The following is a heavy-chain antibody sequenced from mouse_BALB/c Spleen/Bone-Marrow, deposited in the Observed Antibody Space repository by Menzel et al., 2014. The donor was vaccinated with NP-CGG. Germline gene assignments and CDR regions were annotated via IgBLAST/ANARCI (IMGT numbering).Heavy chain of an antibody. V-gene: IGHV5-6*02. CDR2: ISSGGSYT. D-gene: IGHD2-10*01. Sequence: VKLMESGGDLVKPGGSLKLSCAASGFTFSSYGMSWVRQTPDKRLEWVATISSGGSYTYYPDSVKGRFTISRDNAKNTLYLQMSSLKSEDTAMYYCARGGGAYYGNYRFAYWGQGTLVTVSA. CDR1: GFTFSSYG. CDR3: ARGGGAYYGNYRFAY. J-gene: IGHJ3*01.